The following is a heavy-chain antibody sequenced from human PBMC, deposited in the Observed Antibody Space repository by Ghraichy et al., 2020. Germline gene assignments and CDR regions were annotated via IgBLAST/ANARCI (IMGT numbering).Heavy chain of an antibody. Sequence: LSLTCAASGFPFAGYAMTWVRQAPGKGLEWVSTISGSGSSTSYADSVKGRFTISRDNSRNTLYLQMNSLRAEEPAVFYCAKDRYCSGAGCYSTIDYWGQGTLVTVSS. CDR1: GFPFAGYA. D-gene: IGHD2-15*01. J-gene: IGHJ4*02. CDR3: AKDRYCSGAGCYSTIDY. V-gene: IGHV3-23*01. CDR2: ISGSGSST.